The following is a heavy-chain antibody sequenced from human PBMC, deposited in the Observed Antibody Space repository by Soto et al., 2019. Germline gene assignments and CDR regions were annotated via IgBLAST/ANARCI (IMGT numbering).Heavy chain of an antibody. CDR1: GFTIGDFW. Sequence: LRLSCAASGFTIGDFWMSWVRQAPGKGLEWVASIKKDGSEKYYVGSVKGRFTISRDSAKNSLYLQMDNLRGEDTAVYYCARTVVVVVPDNFDHWGQGTLVTVSS. CDR3: ARTVVVVVPDNFDH. J-gene: IGHJ4*02. CDR2: IKKDGSEK. V-gene: IGHV3-7*01. D-gene: IGHD3-22*01.